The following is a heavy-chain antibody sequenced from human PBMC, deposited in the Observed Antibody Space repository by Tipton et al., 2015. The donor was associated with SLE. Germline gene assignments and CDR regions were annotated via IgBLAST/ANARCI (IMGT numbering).Heavy chain of an antibody. CDR2: ISSSSDYI. CDR1: GFTFSSYS. Sequence: GSLRLSCAASGFTFSSYSINWVRQAPGKGLEWVSSISSSSDYIYYADSVKGRFTISRDNAKNSLYLQMNSLGAEDMALYYCARDLRHREAFGYWGQGTLVTVSS. D-gene: IGHD1-14*01. J-gene: IGHJ4*02. CDR3: ARDLRHREAFGY. V-gene: IGHV3-21*01.